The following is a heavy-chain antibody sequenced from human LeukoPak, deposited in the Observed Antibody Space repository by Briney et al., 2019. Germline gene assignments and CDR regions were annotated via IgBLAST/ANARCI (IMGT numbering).Heavy chain of an antibody. CDR2: ISWNSGSI. V-gene: IGHV3-9*01. D-gene: IGHD6-19*01. CDR1: GFIFNNYA. CDR3: AKGNRRHYTSGPNPDSLH. J-gene: IGHJ4*02. Sequence: PGGSLRLSCAGSGFIFNNYAVHWVRQPPGKGLEWVSGISWNSGSIDYADSVKGRFTISRDNAKNSLYLLMNSLRVDDTAFYYCAKGNRRHYTSGPNPDSLHWGQGALVTVSS.